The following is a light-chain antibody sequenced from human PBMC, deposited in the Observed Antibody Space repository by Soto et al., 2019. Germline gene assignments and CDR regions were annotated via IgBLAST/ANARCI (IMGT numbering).Light chain of an antibody. V-gene: IGLV2-14*03. CDR2: DVN. J-gene: IGLJ1*01. CDR1: SSDVGGYNF. CDR3: CSYTSSSTHV. Sequence: QSALTQPASVSGSPGQSITISCTGTSSDVGGYNFVSWYQQHPGKVPKLMIFDVNRRPSGVSDRFSGSKSGNSASLTISGLQAEDEGDYYCCSYTSSSTHVFGSGTKLTVL.